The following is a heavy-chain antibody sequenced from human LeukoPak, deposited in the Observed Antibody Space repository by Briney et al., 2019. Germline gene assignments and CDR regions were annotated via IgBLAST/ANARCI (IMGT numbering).Heavy chain of an antibody. J-gene: IGHJ3*02. D-gene: IGHD6-13*01. Sequence: GGSLRLSCAASGFTFSSYALSWVRQAPGKGLEWVSYISSNSSTIYYADSVKGRFTISRDNAKNSLYLQMNSLRAEDTAVYYCARDRAAGAFDIWGQGTMVTVSS. CDR3: ARDRAAGAFDI. V-gene: IGHV3-48*01. CDR1: GFTFSSYA. CDR2: ISSNSSTI.